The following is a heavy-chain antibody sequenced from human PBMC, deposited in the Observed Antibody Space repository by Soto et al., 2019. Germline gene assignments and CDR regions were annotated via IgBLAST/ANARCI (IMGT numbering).Heavy chain of an antibody. J-gene: IGHJ6*02. D-gene: IGHD5-18*01. CDR1: GFTFSSYA. V-gene: IGHV3-30-3*01. CDR3: ARDLREGGYSYADYYYYYGMDV. CDR2: ISYDGSNK. Sequence: PGGSLRLSCAASGFTFSSYAMHWVRQAPGKGLEWVAVISYDGSNKYYADSVKGRFTISRDNSKNTLYLQMNSLRAEDTAVYYCARDLREGGYSYADYYYYYGMDVWGQGTTVTV.